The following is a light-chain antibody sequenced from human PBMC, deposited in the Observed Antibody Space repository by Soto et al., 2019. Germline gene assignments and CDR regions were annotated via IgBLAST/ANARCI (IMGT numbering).Light chain of an antibody. J-gene: IGKJ4*01. CDR1: QSVGRD. CDR2: GAS. V-gene: IGKV3-15*01. Sequence: EIVMTQSPGTLSVSPGEIATLSCSASQSVGRDLAWYQQKPGQAPRLLIYGASTWATGIPASFSGSGSGAEFTLTISSLQSEDFAVYYCQQYNDWPFTFGGGTKVDIK. CDR3: QQYNDWPFT.